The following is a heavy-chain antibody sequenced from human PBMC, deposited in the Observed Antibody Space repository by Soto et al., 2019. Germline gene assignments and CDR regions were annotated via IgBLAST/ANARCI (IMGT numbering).Heavy chain of an antibody. D-gene: IGHD2-2*01. CDR1: GGSISSGGYY. V-gene: IGHV4-31*03. CDR2: IYYSGST. J-gene: IGHJ4*02. Sequence: PSETLSLTCTVSGGSISSGGYYWSWIRQHPGKGLEWIGYIYYSGSTYYNPSLKSRVTISVDTFKNQFSLKLSSVTAADTAVYYCARGIGCSSTSCYEGTYYFDYWGQGTLVTVSS. CDR3: ARGIGCSSTSCYEGTYYFDY.